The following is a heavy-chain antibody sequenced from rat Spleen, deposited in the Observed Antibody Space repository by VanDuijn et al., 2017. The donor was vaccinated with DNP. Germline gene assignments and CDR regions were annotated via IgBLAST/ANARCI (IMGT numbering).Heavy chain of an antibody. CDR2: ISTSGGST. CDR3: TTGLPFAY. V-gene: IGHV5-27*01. J-gene: IGHJ3*01. D-gene: IGHD1-4*01. Sequence: EVHLVDSGGGLVQPGGSLKLSCAASGFTFSDYGMAWVRQAPKKGLEWVATISTSGGSTYYRDSVKGRFTISRDNAKSTLYLQMDSLRSEDTATYYCTTGLPFAYWGQGTLVTVSS. CDR1: GFTFSDYG.